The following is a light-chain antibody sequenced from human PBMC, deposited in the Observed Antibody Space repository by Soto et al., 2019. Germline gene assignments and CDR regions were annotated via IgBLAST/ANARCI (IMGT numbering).Light chain of an antibody. Sequence: QPVLTQPASVSGSPGQSITISCTGTSSDVGGYNYVSWYQQHPGKAPKLMIYDVSNRPSGVSNRFSGSKSGNTASLTISGLQAEDEADYYCSSYTSSSTLYVFGTGTKGTVL. CDR3: SSYTSSSTLYV. CDR2: DVS. V-gene: IGLV2-14*01. J-gene: IGLJ1*01. CDR1: SSDVGGYNY.